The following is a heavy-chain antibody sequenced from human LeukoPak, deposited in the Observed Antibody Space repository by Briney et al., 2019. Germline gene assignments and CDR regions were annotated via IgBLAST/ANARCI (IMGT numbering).Heavy chain of an antibody. D-gene: IGHD2-2*01. CDR1: GFTFRSYA. Sequence: GGSLRLSCAASGFTFRSYAISWVSQGPGKGLEWVSGISGSGMYTYYADSVKGRFTISRDNSKNTVYLQMNSLRAEDTAVYYCAKITGGDRGYCTWTSCNQGGWFDPWGQGTLVTVSS. V-gene: IGHV3-23*01. CDR2: ISGSGMYT. J-gene: IGHJ5*02. CDR3: AKITGGDRGYCTWTSCNQGGWFDP.